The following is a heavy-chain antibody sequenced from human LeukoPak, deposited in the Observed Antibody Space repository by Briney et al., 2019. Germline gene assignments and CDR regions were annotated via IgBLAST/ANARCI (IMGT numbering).Heavy chain of an antibody. V-gene: IGHV4-39*07. CDR1: GGSIRDSSSS. J-gene: IGHJ6*03. CDR2: IFHTGST. CDR3: ARDGDILTGYSHYYMDV. D-gene: IGHD3-9*01. Sequence: SETLSLTCTVSGGSIRDSSSSWGWIRQPPGKGLEWIGSIFHTGSTYYNPSLKTRATISLDMSRKQFSLRLSPVTAADTAVYYCARDGDILTGYSHYYMDVWGKGTTVTVSS.